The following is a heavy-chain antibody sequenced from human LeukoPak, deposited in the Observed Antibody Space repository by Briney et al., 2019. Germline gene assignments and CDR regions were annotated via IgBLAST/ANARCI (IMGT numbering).Heavy chain of an antibody. J-gene: IGHJ6*02. Sequence: SVKVSCKASGGTFSRYAISWVRQAPGQGLEWMGRIIPFLGIANYAQKFQGRVTITADKSTSTAYMELSSLRSEDTAVYYCATSYYYGSGSYPYYYGMDVWGQGTTVTVSS. CDR1: GGTFSRYA. CDR2: IIPFLGIA. V-gene: IGHV1-69*04. D-gene: IGHD3-10*01. CDR3: ATSYYYGSGSYPYYYGMDV.